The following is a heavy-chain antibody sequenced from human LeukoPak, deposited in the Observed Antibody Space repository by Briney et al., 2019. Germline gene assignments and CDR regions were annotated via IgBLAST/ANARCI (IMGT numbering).Heavy chain of an antibody. CDR3: AKIVYFESNGYFWFFDY. V-gene: IGHV3-23*01. CDR1: GHILSNYA. D-gene: IGHD2-8*01. CDR2: ISASGDDT. Sequence: GGSLRLSCAAPGHILSNYAMTCVRQAPGKGREWVSSISASGDDTHYADSVKGRFTISRDNSKSTLYLRINSLRDGDTAVYFCAKIVYFESNGYFWFFDYWGQGTLVTVSS. J-gene: IGHJ4*02.